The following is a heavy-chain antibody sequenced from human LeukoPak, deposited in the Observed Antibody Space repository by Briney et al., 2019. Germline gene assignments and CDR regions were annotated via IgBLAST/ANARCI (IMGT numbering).Heavy chain of an antibody. V-gene: IGHV3-23*01. D-gene: IGHD3-10*01. CDR2: ISGSGGST. CDR1: GFTFSSYA. CDR3: AKDLIRGITMVRGVIIIDY. Sequence: GGSLRLSCAASGFTFSSYAMSWVRQAPGKGLKWVSAISGSGGSTYYADSVKGRFTISRDNSKNTLYLQMNSLRAEDTAVYYCAKDLIRGITMVRGVIIIDYWGQGTLVTVSS. J-gene: IGHJ4*02.